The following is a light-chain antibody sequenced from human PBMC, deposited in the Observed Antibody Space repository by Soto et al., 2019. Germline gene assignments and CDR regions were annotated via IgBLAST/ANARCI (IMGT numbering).Light chain of an antibody. J-gene: IGKJ2*01. Sequence: DIQMTQSPSSLSASVGDRVTITCRASRHISSFLHWYQQKPGKAPKLLIYGASTLQSGAPSRFSGSGSGTEFTLTISSLQREDFATYYCQQSYSTPPYTFGQGTKLEIK. CDR2: GAS. V-gene: IGKV1-39*01. CDR3: QQSYSTPPYT. CDR1: RHISSF.